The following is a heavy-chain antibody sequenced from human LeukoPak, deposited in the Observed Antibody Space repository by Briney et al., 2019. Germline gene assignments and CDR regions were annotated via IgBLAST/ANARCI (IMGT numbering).Heavy chain of an antibody. D-gene: IGHD3-10*01. CDR1: GGSMSSGGYS. V-gene: IGHV4-30-2*01. CDR2: IYHSGST. J-gene: IGHJ4*02. Sequence: SSETLSLTCAVSGGSMSSGGYSWSWIRQPPGKGLEWIGYIYHSGSTYYNPSLKSRVTISVDRSKNQFSLKLSSVTAADTAVYYCARTYYSGSGFYHQRTTPQVYFDYWGQGILVTVSS. CDR3: ARTYYSGSGFYHQRTTPQVYFDY.